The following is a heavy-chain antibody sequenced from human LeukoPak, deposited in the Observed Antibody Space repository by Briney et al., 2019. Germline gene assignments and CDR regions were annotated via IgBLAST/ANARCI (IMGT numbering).Heavy chain of an antibody. CDR3: ARSSGKIYYYDSSGYYLY. J-gene: IGHJ4*02. CDR1: GGSFSDYH. Sequence: SETLSLTCAVYGGSFSDYHWSWIRQPPGKGLEWIGEINHSGSTNYNPSLKSRVTISVDTSKNQLSLKLSSVTAADTAVYYCARSSGKIYYYDSSGYYLYWGQGTLVTVSS. V-gene: IGHV4-34*01. CDR2: INHSGST. D-gene: IGHD3-22*01.